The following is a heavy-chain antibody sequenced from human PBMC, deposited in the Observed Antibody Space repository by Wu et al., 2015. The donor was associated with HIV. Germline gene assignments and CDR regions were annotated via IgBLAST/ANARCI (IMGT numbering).Heavy chain of an antibody. CDR2: ISTYNGVT. V-gene: IGHV1-18*01. CDR1: GYRFNTHG. CDR3: VRINRQLTKGAWLDP. D-gene: IGHD6-6*01. J-gene: IGHJ5*02. Sequence: QVQLVQSGTEVKKSGASVKISCKASGYRFNTHGISWVRQAPGQGLEWLGWISTYNGVTNYAENLQDRVTMTIDTATSAAFLELKNLRFNDTAVYFCVRINRQLTKGAWLDPWGQGTLVIVSS.